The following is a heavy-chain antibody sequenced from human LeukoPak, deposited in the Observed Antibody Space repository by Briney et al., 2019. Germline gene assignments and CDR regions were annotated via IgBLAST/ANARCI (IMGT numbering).Heavy chain of an antibody. CDR3: ARGNRTSEWFDP. V-gene: IGHV4-59*10. Sequence: PSETLSLTCAVYGGSFSSYYWSWIRQPAGKGLEWIGRIYTSGSTNYNPSPKSRVTMSVDTSKNQFSLKLSSVTAADTAVYYCARGNRTSEWFDPWGQGTLVTVSS. CDR2: IYTSGST. D-gene: IGHD1-14*01. J-gene: IGHJ5*02. CDR1: GGSFSSYY.